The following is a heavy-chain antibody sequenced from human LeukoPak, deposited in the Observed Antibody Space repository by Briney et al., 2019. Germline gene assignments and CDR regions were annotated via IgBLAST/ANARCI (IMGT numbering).Heavy chain of an antibody. J-gene: IGHJ4*02. Sequence: PGRSLRLSCAVSGLTFRDAWMSWVRQAPGKGLEWVGRIKSLAAGGTTDYAAPVKGRFTISRVDSKNTVYLQMHSLKTEDTAVYYCARRGTSSSWAHFDYWGQGTLVTVSS. D-gene: IGHD6-13*01. V-gene: IGHV3-15*01. CDR2: IKSLAAGGTT. CDR3: ARRGTSSSWAHFDY. CDR1: GLTFRDAW.